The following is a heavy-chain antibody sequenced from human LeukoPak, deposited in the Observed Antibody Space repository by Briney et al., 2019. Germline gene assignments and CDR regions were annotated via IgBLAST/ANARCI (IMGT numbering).Heavy chain of an antibody. CDR2: IYNSGRT. D-gene: IGHD7-27*01. Sequence: SETLSLTCTVSGDSISSYYWSWIRQPPGKGLEWIGYIYNSGRTNYSPSLKSRVTISADTSKNQFSLKLSSVTAADTAMYYCARGPSATGIDYWGQGTLVTVSS. J-gene: IGHJ4*02. V-gene: IGHV4-59*01. CDR3: ARGPSATGIDY. CDR1: GDSISSYY.